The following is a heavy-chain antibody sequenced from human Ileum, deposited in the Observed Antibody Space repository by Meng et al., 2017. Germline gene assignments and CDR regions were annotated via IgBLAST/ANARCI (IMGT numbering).Heavy chain of an antibody. CDR3: ARGAIGNRPFDY. CDR1: VDSFRSSW. J-gene: IGHJ4*02. CDR2: FHHSGAL. D-gene: IGHD2-21*01. V-gene: IGHV4-4*02. Sequence: VMWQEWAPGLVRPSGTWFLSGAVSVDSFRSSWWNGVRQPQGKGLEWSGEFHHSGALHTTPSLRSGVTLSVDKFKNQLSLKLGSLTAADTGVYYCARGAIGNRPFDYWGQGTLVTVSS.